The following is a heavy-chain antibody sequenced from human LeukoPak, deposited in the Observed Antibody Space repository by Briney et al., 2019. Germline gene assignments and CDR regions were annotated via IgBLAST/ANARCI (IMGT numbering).Heavy chain of an antibody. D-gene: IGHD2-15*01. CDR1: GFTFSTYS. V-gene: IGHV3-48*02. Sequence: GGSLRLSCAVSGFTFSTYSMNWVRQAPGKGLEWVSYISSSSRTIYYPAPVKGRFTISRDNAKNSLYLQMNSLRDEDTAVYYCARDFGGVVAAPSYYFDYWGQGTLVTVSS. CDR2: ISSSSRTI. J-gene: IGHJ4*02. CDR3: ARDFGGVVAAPSYYFDY.